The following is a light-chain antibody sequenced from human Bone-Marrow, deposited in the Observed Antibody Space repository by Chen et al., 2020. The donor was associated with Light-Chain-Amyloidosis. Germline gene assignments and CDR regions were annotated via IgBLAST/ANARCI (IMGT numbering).Light chain of an antibody. CDR2: TDN. Sequence: QSVLTQPPSASVTPGQRVNISCSGSSSNIGTKNVNWYQQLPGPAPKLLIYTDNQRPSGVPDRFSGSKSGTSASLAISGLQSEDEADYYCAAWDGSLDGWVFGGGTKLTVL. V-gene: IGLV1-44*01. CDR1: SSNIGTKN. CDR3: AAWDGSLDGWV. J-gene: IGLJ3*02.